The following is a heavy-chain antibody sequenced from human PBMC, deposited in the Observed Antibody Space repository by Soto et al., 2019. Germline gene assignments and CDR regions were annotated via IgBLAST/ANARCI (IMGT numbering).Heavy chain of an antibody. CDR2: INYRGTT. J-gene: IGHJ5*02. V-gene: IGHV4-39*01. CDR3: ARLVACNGGSCKFDP. CDR1: GGSISSSSYF. Sequence: QLQLQESGPGLVTPSETRSLTCTVSGGSISSSSYFWAWVRQSPAKGLEWIGSINYRGTTFYTASLRSRVTISIDTSKNQFSLTLNSVTAADTALYYCARLVACNGGSCKFDPWGQGTLVTVSS. D-gene: IGHD2-15*01.